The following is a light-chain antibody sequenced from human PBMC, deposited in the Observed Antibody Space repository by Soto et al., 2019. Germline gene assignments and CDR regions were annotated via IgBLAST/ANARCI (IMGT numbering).Light chain of an antibody. CDR1: QNVKTR. Sequence: EKVMTQSPATLSVSPGERATLSCRASQNVKTRLAWYQQKPGQAPRLLIYDAFARATGIPARFSGSASGTEFTLTIRGLQSEDFAVYYCQQYDEWPLTFGGGTKVEIK. V-gene: IGKV3-15*01. CDR3: QQYDEWPLT. J-gene: IGKJ4*01. CDR2: DAF.